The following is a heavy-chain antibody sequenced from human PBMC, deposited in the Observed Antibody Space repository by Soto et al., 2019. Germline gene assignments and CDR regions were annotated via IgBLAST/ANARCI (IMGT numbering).Heavy chain of an antibody. J-gene: IGHJ6*02. D-gene: IGHD2-21*02. CDR1: GGTFSSYA. CDR3: ATSYCGGDCYSRYYGMDV. Sequence: QVQLVQSGAEVKKPGSSVKVSCKASGGTFSSYAISWVRQASGQGLEWMGGIIPIFGTANYAQKFQGRVTITADESTSTAYMELSSLRSEDTAVYYCATSYCGGDCYSRYYGMDVWGQGTTVTVSS. V-gene: IGHV1-69*01. CDR2: IIPIFGTA.